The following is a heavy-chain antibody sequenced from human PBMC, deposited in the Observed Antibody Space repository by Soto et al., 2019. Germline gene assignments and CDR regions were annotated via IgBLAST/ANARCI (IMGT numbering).Heavy chain of an antibody. D-gene: IGHD3-22*01. Sequence: EVQLVESGGGLVKPGGSVRLSCAASGFTFSNAWMSWVRQAPGKGLEWVGRIKSKSAGGTTEYDAPVKDRFTISRDDSKNTLYLQMNSLKIEDTAVYYCARGTRSSGKIFDSGGQGTLVTVSS. V-gene: IGHV3-15*01. CDR1: GFTFSNAW. CDR2: IKSKSAGGTT. J-gene: IGHJ4*02. CDR3: ARGTRSSGKIFDS.